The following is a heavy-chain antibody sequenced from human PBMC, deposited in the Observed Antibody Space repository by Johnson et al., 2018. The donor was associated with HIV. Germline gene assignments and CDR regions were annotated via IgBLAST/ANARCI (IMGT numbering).Heavy chain of an antibody. CDR2: ISYDGSNK. D-gene: IGHD2-15*01. Sequence: QVHLVESGGGVVQPGRSLRLSCAASGFTFSSYAMHWVRQAPGKGLEWVAIISYDGSNKYYADSVKGRFTISRDNSKNTLYLQMNSLRAEDTALYYCAKGRVVVAATEAFDIWGQGTMVTVST. CDR1: GFTFSSYA. CDR3: AKGRVVVAATEAFDI. J-gene: IGHJ3*02. V-gene: IGHV3-30-3*01.